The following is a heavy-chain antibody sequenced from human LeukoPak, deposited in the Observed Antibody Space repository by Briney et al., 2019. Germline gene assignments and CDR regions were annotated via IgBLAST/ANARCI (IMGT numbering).Heavy chain of an antibody. V-gene: IGHV3-48*04. CDR1: GFTFSSYS. J-gene: IGHJ4*02. CDR2: ISSSSTTI. CDR3: ARGPPSDFDC. Sequence: GGSLRLSCAASGFTFSSYSMNWVRQAPGKGLEWVSYISSSSTTIYYADSVKGRFTISRDNAKNSLYLQMSSLRVEDTAVYYCARGPPSDFDCWGQGTLVTVSS.